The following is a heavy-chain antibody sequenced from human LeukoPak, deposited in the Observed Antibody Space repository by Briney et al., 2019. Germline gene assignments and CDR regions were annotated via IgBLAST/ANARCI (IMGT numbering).Heavy chain of an antibody. Sequence: SGGSLRLSCAASGFTFDDYAMHWVRQAPGKGLEWVSGISWNSGSIGYADSVKGRFTISRDNAKNSLYLQMNSLRAEDTALYYCAKGFRPNWSSGYVTNFDYWGQGTLVTVSS. CDR1: GFTFDDYA. J-gene: IGHJ4*02. D-gene: IGHD3-22*01. CDR3: AKGFRPNWSSGYVTNFDY. V-gene: IGHV3-9*01. CDR2: ISWNSGSI.